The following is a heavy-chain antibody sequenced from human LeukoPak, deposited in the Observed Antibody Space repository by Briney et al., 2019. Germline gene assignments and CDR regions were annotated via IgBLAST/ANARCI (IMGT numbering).Heavy chain of an antibody. CDR2: IIPIFGTA. Sequence: SVKVSCKASGGTFSSYAISWVRQAPGQGLEWMGGIIPIFGTANYAQKFQGRVTMTRNTSISTAYMELSSLRSEDTAVYYCARELMCGGSCEQHEWGQGTLVTVSS. D-gene: IGHD2-15*01. V-gene: IGHV1-69*05. CDR3: ARELMCGGSCEQHE. J-gene: IGHJ4*02. CDR1: GGTFSSYA.